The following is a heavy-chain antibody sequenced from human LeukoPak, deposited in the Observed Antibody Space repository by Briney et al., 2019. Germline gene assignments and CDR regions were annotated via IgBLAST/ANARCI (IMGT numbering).Heavy chain of an antibody. CDR3: AKDTFDYGDYVDNWFDP. CDR2: ISGSGGST. J-gene: IGHJ5*02. Sequence: SGGSLRLSCAASGFTFSSYAMSWVRQAPGKGLEWVSAISGSGGSTYYADSVKGRFTISRDNSKNTLYLQMNSLRAEDTAVYYCAKDTFDYGDYVDNWFDPWGQGTLVTVSS. V-gene: IGHV3-23*01. D-gene: IGHD4-17*01. CDR1: GFTFSSYA.